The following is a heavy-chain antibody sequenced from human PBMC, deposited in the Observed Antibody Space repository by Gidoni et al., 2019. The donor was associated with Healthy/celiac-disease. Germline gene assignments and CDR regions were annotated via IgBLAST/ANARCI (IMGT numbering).Heavy chain of an antibody. Sequence: EVQLVESGGGLVTPGGCLILSCEASGFSFSSYSMNWARQALWKVLEWVSSISSSSTYIYYADSFKGRFTISRDNAKNSLYLQMNSLRAEDTAVYYCARYHGDYIWGQGTLVTVSS. CDR1: GFSFSSYS. CDR2: ISSSSTYI. D-gene: IGHD2-21*02. J-gene: IGHJ4*02. V-gene: IGHV3-21*02. CDR3: ARYHGDYI.